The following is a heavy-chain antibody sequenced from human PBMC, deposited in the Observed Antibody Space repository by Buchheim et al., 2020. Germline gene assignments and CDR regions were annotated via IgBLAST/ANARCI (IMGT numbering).Heavy chain of an antibody. CDR3: SGGSFDH. V-gene: IGHV3-7*01. Sequence: EVQLVESGGGLVQPGGSLRLSCAASGFTLSTYWMTWVRQAPGKGLEWVSNIKQDGSEKYYLDSVKGRFTISRDNAKNSLYLQMNSLRAEDTAVYYCSGGSFDHWGKGTL. CDR1: GFTLSTYW. D-gene: IGHD2-15*01. CDR2: IKQDGSEK. J-gene: IGHJ5*02.